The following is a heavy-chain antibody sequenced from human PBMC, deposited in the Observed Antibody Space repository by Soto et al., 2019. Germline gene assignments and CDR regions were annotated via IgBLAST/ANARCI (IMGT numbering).Heavy chain of an antibody. J-gene: IGHJ5*02. CDR3: ARALHRKDDRSSTSGLESNCFAP. Sequence: QVQLVQSGAEVKKPGASVKVSCKASGYTFTSYDINWVRQATGQGLGWMGWMNPNSGNTGYAQKFQGRVTMTRNTVISTAYMGLSSLSYEDTAGYYCARALHRKDDRSSTSGLESNCFAPWGRGTVVTVSS. CDR1: GYTFTSYD. D-gene: IGHD2-2*01. V-gene: IGHV1-8*01. CDR2: MNPNSGNT.